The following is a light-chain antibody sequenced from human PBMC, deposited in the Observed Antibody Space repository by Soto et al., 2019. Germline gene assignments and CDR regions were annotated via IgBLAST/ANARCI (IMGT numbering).Light chain of an antibody. CDR2: SNN. Sequence: QSVLTQPPSASGTPGQRVTMSCSGSGSNIGSNTINWYQHLPGTAPKLLMYSNNQRPSGVPDRFSGSKSGTSASLAISGLQSEDEAAYYCASWDDTLSGWVFGGGNKLTVL. J-gene: IGLJ3*02. CDR1: GSNIGSNT. CDR3: ASWDDTLSGWV. V-gene: IGLV1-44*01.